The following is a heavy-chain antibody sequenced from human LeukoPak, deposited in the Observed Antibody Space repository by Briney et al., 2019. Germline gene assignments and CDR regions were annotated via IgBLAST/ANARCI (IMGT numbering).Heavy chain of an antibody. CDR2: ISGSGGST. D-gene: IGHD2-2*01. V-gene: IGHV3-23*01. J-gene: IGHJ4*02. Sequence: PGGSLRLSCAASGFTFSSYAMSWVRQAPGKGLEWVSAISGSGGSTYYADSVKGRFTISRDNSKNTLYLQMNSLRAEDTAAYYCAKWGGGYCSSTSCYVGLDSWGQGTLVTVSS. CDR3: AKWGGGYCSSTSCYVGLDS. CDR1: GFTFSSYA.